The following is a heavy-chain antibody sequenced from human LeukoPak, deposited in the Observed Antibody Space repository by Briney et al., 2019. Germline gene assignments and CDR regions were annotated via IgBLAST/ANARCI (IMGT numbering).Heavy chain of an antibody. CDR3: ARDHVADTVGPPFF. D-gene: IGHD1-26*01. CDR2: ITFDGTTK. CDR1: GFPLRSYG. Sequence: PGGSLRLSCAASGFPLRSYGIHWVRQAPGKGLEWLAFITFDGTTKYYADSVKGRFIVSRDNSQSTVYLQMNSLRPEDTAVFYCARDHVADTVGPPFFWRQGVLVTVSS. V-gene: IGHV3-30*02. J-gene: IGHJ4*02.